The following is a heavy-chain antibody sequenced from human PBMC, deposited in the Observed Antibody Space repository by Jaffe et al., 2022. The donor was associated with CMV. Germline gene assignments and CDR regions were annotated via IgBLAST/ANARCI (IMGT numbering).Heavy chain of an antibody. J-gene: IGHJ5*02. D-gene: IGHD2-21*01. CDR2: ISWNSGSI. V-gene: IGHV3-9*01. CDR1: GFTFDDYA. CDR3: AKDSGGGKADNWFDP. Sequence: EVQLVESGGGLVQPGRSLRLSCAASGFTFDDYAMHWVRQAPGKGLEWVSGISWNSGSIGYADSVKGRFTISRDNAKNSLYLQMNSLRAEDTALYYCAKDSGGGKADNWFDPWGQGTLVTVSS.